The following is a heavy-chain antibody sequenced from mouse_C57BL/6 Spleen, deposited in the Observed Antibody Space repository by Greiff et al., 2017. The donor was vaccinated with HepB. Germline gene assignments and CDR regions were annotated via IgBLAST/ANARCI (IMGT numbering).Heavy chain of an antibody. CDR2: IDPNSGGT. CDR3: ATGAVVAHYYAMDY. CDR1: GYTFTSYW. J-gene: IGHJ4*01. D-gene: IGHD1-1*01. V-gene: IGHV1-72*01. Sequence: QVQLKQPGAELVKPGASVKLSCKASGYTFTSYWMHWVKQRPGRGLEWIGRIDPNSGGTKYNEKFKSKATLTVDKPSSTAYMQLSSLTSEDSAVYYCATGAVVAHYYAMDYWGQGTSVTVSS.